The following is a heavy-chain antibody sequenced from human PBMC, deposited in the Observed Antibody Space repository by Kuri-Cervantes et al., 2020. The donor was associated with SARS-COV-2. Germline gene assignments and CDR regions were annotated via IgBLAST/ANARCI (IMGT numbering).Heavy chain of an antibody. CDR3: ARSRSGGGGKQWLLADDAFDI. V-gene: IGHV3-33*01. D-gene: IGHD6-19*01. Sequence: GESLKISCAASGFGFSSYGMHWFRQPPGKGPEWVAVVWYDGSRKEYADSVKGRFTISRENAKNSLYLQMNSLRAGDTAVYYCARSRSGGGGKQWLLADDAFDIWGPRDNGHRLL. CDR1: GFGFSSYG. CDR2: VWYDGSRK. J-gene: IGHJ3*02.